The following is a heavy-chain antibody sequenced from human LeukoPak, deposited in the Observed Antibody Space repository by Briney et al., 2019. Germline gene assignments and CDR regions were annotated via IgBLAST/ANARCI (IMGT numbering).Heavy chain of an antibody. J-gene: IGHJ4*02. Sequence: HRASVKVSCKASGYTFTGYYMHWVRQAPGQGLEWMGWINPNSGGTNYAQKFLGRVSMTADTATSTAYMELRSLTSDDTAMYYCARSGRGTYYYFDLWGQGTLVTVSS. V-gene: IGHV1-2*02. CDR3: ARSGRGTYYYFDL. D-gene: IGHD5-12*01. CDR2: INPNSGGT. CDR1: GYTFTGYY.